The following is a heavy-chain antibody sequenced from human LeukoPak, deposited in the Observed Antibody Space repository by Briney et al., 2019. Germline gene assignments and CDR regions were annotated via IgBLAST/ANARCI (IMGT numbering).Heavy chain of an antibody. J-gene: IGHJ4*02. Sequence: GGSLRLSCAASGFTFDDYAMHWVRQAPGKGLEWVLGISWNSGSIGYADSVKGRFTISRDNAKNSLYLQMNSLRAEDTALYYCAKSWSGYLRYYFDYWGQGTLVTVSS. CDR2: ISWNSGSI. D-gene: IGHD3-3*01. CDR3: AKSWSGYLRYYFDY. V-gene: IGHV3-9*01. CDR1: GFTFDDYA.